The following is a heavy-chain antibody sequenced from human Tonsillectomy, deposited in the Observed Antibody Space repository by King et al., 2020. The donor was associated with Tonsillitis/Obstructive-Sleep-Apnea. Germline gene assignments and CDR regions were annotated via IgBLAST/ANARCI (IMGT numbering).Heavy chain of an antibody. V-gene: IGHV3-23*04. CDR3: AKTDGGDYFYMDV. CDR2: IRGTSRI. J-gene: IGHJ6*03. CDR1: GFTFSSYT. D-gene: IGHD3-16*01. Sequence: VQLVESGGGLVQPGGSLRLSCAASGFTFSSYTIAWVRQAPGKGLEWVSGIRGTSRINYADSGKGRFTISRDNSKNTLFLQMNSLTAEDTAVYYCAKTDGGDYFYMDVWGKGTTVTVSS.